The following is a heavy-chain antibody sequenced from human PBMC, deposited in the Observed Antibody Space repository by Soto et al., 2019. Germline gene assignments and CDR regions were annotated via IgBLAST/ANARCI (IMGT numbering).Heavy chain of an antibody. D-gene: IGHD1-26*01. Sequence: PSQTLSLTCAISGDSVSSNSAAWNWIRQSPSRGLEWLGRTYYRSKWYNDYAVSVKSRITINPDTSKNQFSLQLSSVTAADTAVYYCARLLKGGDVTENWFDPWGQGTLVTVSS. V-gene: IGHV6-1*01. CDR1: GDSVSSNSAA. J-gene: IGHJ5*02. CDR2: TYYRSKWYN. CDR3: ARLLKGGDVTENWFDP.